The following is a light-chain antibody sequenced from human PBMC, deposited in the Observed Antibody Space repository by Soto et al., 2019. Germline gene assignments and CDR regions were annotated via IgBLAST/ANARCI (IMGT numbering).Light chain of an antibody. Sequence: QSALTQPASVSGSPGQSITISCTGTSSDVGACNYVSWYQQHPGKAPKLMMYDVSNRPSGVSNRFSGSKSGNTASLTISGLQAEDEADYYCNSYTTSTAHVFGGGTKVTVL. CDR3: NSYTTSTAHV. CDR2: DVS. CDR1: SSDVGACNY. V-gene: IGLV2-14*01. J-gene: IGLJ2*01.